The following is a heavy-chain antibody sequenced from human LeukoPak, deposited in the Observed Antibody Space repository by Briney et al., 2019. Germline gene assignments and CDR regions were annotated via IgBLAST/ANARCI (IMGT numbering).Heavy chain of an antibody. Sequence: ASVKVSCKASGYTFTSYGISWVRQAPGQGLEWMGWINAYNGNTNYAQKLQGRVTMTTDTSTSTAYMGLRSLRSDDTAVYYCARGRAILIAAPRSDWFDPWGQGTLVTVSS. D-gene: IGHD6-13*01. CDR3: ARGRAILIAAPRSDWFDP. CDR2: INAYNGNT. CDR1: GYTFTSYG. J-gene: IGHJ5*02. V-gene: IGHV1-18*01.